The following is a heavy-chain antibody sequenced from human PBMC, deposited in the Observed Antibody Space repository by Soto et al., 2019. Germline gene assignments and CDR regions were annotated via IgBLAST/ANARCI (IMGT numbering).Heavy chain of an antibody. CDR3: ARSMYSTSAQLYYGMDV. CDR1: GGSISSYY. Sequence: SETLSLTCTVSGGSISSYYWSWIRQPPGKGLEWIGSMYHSGITYYNLSLKSRVTISVDTSKNQLSLKLSSATAADTAVYYCARSMYSTSAQLYYGMDVWGQGTTVTVSS. J-gene: IGHJ6*02. D-gene: IGHD6-6*01. CDR2: MYHSGIT. V-gene: IGHV4-59*08.